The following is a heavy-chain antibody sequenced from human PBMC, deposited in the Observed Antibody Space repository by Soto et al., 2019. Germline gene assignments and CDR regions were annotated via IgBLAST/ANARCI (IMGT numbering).Heavy chain of an antibody. CDR3: ARDLWWYLH. CDR2: ISGGAEGA. Sequence: EVQLLESGGGLVQPGGALRLSCAASGFTFSSHAMSWVRQAPGKGLEWLSSISGGAEGAYYADSVKGRFTISRDNSKNTLYLQMNSLIAEDTAVYYCARDLWWYLHWGQGTLVTVSS. D-gene: IGHD2-15*01. CDR1: GFTFSSHA. V-gene: IGHV3-23*01. J-gene: IGHJ4*02.